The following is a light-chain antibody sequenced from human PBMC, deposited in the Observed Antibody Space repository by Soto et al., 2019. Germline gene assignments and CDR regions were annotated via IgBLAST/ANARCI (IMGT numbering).Light chain of an antibody. Sequence: EIVMTQSPATLSVSPGERATLSCRASQSVSTNLAWYQQKPGQAHRLLIYGASTRATGIPARFSGSGSGTEFTLTISSLQSEDFAVYYCQHYNNWPYTFGQGTKLEIK. CDR3: QHYNNWPYT. V-gene: IGKV3-15*01. CDR1: QSVSTN. CDR2: GAS. J-gene: IGKJ2*01.